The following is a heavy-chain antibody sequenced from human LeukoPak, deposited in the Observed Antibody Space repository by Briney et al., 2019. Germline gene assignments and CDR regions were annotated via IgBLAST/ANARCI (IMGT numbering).Heavy chain of an antibody. CDR3: ARLEAVYYYDSSGYYSY. D-gene: IGHD3-22*01. Sequence: GGSLRLSCAASGFTFSSYSMNWVRQAPGKGLEWVSYFRSSSNTIYYADSVKGRFTISGDNAKNSLYLQMNSLRAEDTAVYYCARLEAVYYYDSSGYYSYWGQGTLVTVSS. CDR2: FRSSSNTI. J-gene: IGHJ4*02. V-gene: IGHV3-48*04. CDR1: GFTFSSYS.